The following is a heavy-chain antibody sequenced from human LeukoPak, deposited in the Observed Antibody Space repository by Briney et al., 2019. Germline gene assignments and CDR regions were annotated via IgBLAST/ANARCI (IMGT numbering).Heavy chain of an antibody. V-gene: IGHV4-34*01. CDR3: ARYYCSGGGCYSLADY. CDR1: GGSFSGYY. CDR2: ITHSGST. Sequence: SETLSLTCAVYGGSFSGYYWSWIRQPPGKGLEWIGEITHSGSTNYNPSLKSRVTMSVDTSKNQFSLKLSSVTAADTAVYYCARYYCSGGGCYSLADYWGQGNLVTVSS. J-gene: IGHJ4*02. D-gene: IGHD2-15*01.